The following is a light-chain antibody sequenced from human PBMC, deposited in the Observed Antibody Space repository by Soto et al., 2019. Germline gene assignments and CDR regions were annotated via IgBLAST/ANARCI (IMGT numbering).Light chain of an antibody. CDR3: HQYGSSPYT. J-gene: IGKJ2*01. CDR1: QSFSSSF. CDR2: GAS. V-gene: IGKV3-20*01. Sequence: EMVLTQSPDTLSLSPGERATLSCRASQSFSSSFLAWYQQKPGQAPRLLIYGASSRTTGIPDRFSGSGSGTDFTLTISRLEPEDFAVYYCHQYGSSPYTFGQGTKLEIK.